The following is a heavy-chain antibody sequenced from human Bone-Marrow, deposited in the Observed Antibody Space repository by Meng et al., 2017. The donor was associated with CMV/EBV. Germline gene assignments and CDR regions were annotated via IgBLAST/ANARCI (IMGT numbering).Heavy chain of an antibody. V-gene: IGHV3-30*02. CDR3: AKDRVVDYYGKDV. D-gene: IGHD2-15*01. CDR2: IRYDGCNN. CDR1: GFTFSSYG. J-gene: IGHJ6*02. Sequence: GESLKISCAGSGFTFSSYGIHWVRQAPGKGLEWVAFIRYDGCNNYYADSVKGRFTISRDNSKNTLYLQMNSLRAKDTAAYYCAKDRVVDYYGKDVWGQGTTVTVSS.